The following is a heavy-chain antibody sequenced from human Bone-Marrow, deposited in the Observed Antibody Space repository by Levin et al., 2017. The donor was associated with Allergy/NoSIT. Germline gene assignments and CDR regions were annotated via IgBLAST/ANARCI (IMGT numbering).Heavy chain of an antibody. J-gene: IGHJ3*01. CDR2: IGPTGHT. CDR1: GFPSSAYG. CDR3: AKDRRWPDDVFDV. V-gene: IGHV3-23*01. D-gene: IGHD2-15*01. Sequence: LSLPCAASGFPSSAYGMSWVRQAPGKGLEWVSAIGPTGHTYYIDSVKGRFTISRDTSKNTVYLQMNSLRVEDTALFYCAKDRRWPDDVFDVWGQGTMVTVSS.